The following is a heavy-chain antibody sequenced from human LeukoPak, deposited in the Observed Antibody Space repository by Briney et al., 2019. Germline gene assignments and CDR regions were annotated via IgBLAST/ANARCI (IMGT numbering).Heavy chain of an antibody. D-gene: IGHD3-3*01. CDR3: ARGQRAHVEWSSYMDV. Sequence: GGSLRLSCAASGFTFSSYSMNWVRQAPGKGLEWVSYISFSSSTIYYADSVKGRFTLSRDNSKNTLYLQMNNLRAEDTAVYYCARGQRAHVEWSSYMDVWGKGTTVTVSS. CDR2: ISFSSSTI. CDR1: GFTFSSYS. J-gene: IGHJ6*03. V-gene: IGHV3-48*01.